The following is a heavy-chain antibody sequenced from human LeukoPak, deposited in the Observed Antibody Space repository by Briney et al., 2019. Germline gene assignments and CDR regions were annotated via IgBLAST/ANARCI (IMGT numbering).Heavy chain of an antibody. CDR3: ARDSRYMHYGSIYYYYGMDV. CDR1: GFTFTSYS. D-gene: IGHD4-23*01. J-gene: IGHJ6*02. CDR2: ISGGGGST. Sequence: GGSLRLSCAASGFTFTSYSMNWVRQAPGKGLEWVSTISGGGGSTYYADSVKGRFTISRDNSKNTLYLQMNSLRAEDTAVYYCARDSRYMHYGSIYYYYGMDVWGQGTTVTVSS. V-gene: IGHV3-23*01.